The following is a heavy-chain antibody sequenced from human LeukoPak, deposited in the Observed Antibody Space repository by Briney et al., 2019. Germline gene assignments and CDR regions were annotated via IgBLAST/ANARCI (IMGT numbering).Heavy chain of an antibody. CDR3: ARDYPYYYGSGSFEAFDI. J-gene: IGHJ3*02. D-gene: IGHD3-10*01. CDR1: GFTVSSNY. CDR2: IYSGGST. Sequence: GGSLRLSCVVSGFTVSSNYMSWVRQAPGKGLEWVSVIYSGGSTYYADSVKGRFTISRDNSKNTLYLQMNSLRAEDTAVYYCARDYPYYYGSGSFEAFDIWGQGTMVTVSS. V-gene: IGHV3-53*01.